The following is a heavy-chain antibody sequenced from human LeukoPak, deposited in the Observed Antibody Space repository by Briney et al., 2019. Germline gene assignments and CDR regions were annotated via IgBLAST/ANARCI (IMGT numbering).Heavy chain of an antibody. CDR2: ISAHDGTR. CDR3: ARRSTLYSSGRFYFDY. J-gene: IGHJ4*02. Sequence: ASVKVSCKASGYTFNSHNINWVRQTTGQGLEWMGWISAHDGTRNYALKHEDRVTMTTDTSTSTAYMELRGLRSDDTAVYYCARRSTLYSSGRFYFDYWGQGTLVTVSS. V-gene: IGHV1-18*01. D-gene: IGHD6-19*01. CDR1: GYTFNSHN.